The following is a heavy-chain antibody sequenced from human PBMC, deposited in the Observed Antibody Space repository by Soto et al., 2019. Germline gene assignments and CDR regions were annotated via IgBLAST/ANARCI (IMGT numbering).Heavy chain of an antibody. Sequence: TLSLTWTVAGGSSSSGGDYWNWIRQHPGKGLEWIGYIYYSGSTYYNPSLKSRVTISVDTSKNQFSLKLSSVTAADTAVYYCARDPPNLHEYGERGDSAYWGQGTLVTVSS. D-gene: IGHD4-17*01. V-gene: IGHV4-31*02. CDR2: IYYSGST. CDR3: ARDPPNLHEYGERGDSAY. CDR1: GGSSSSGGDY. J-gene: IGHJ4*02.